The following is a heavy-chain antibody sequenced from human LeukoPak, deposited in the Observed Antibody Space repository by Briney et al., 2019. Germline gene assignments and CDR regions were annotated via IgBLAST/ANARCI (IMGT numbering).Heavy chain of an antibody. CDR3: AIGEKRWLQFYWYFDL. J-gene: IGHJ2*01. CDR2: IYTSGST. V-gene: IGHV4-4*07. Sequence: PSETLSLTCTVSGGSISSYYWSWIRQPAGKGLEWIGRIYTSGSTNYDPSLKSRVTMSVDTSKNQFSLKLSSVTAADTAVYYCAIGEKRWLQFYWYFDLWGRGTLVTVSS. D-gene: IGHD5-24*01. CDR1: GGSISSYY.